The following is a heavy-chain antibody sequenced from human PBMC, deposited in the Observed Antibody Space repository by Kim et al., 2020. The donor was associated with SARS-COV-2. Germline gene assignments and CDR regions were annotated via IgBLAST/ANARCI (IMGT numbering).Heavy chain of an antibody. Sequence: ASVKVSCKASGYTFTSYYIHWVRQAPGQGLEWMGIINPSTGSTTYAQRFQDRVTMTRDTSTSTVYMELSSLRSEDTAVYYCARVYNWNDVPDYWGQGTLV. CDR2: INPSTGST. J-gene: IGHJ4*02. CDR3: ARVYNWNDVPDY. V-gene: IGHV1-46*01. D-gene: IGHD1-20*01. CDR1: GYTFTSYY.